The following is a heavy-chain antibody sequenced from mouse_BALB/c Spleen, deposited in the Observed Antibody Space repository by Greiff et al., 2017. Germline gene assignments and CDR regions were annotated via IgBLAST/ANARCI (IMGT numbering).Heavy chain of an antibody. D-gene: IGHD1-1*01. Sequence: EVKLQESGPGLVKPSQSLSLTCSVTGYSITSGYYWNWIRQFPGNKLEWMGYISYDGSNNYNPSLKNRISITRDTSKNQFFLKLNSVTTEDTATYYCANYYGSSYEGFMDYWGQGTSVTVSS. CDR2: ISYDGSN. V-gene: IGHV3-6*02. J-gene: IGHJ4*01. CDR1: GYSITSGYY. CDR3: ANYYGSSYEGFMDY.